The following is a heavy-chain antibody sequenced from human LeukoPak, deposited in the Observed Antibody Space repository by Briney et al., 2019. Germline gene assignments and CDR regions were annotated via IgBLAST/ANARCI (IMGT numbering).Heavy chain of an antibody. V-gene: IGHV1-8*01. CDR1: GYTFISYD. D-gene: IGHD3-10*01. CDR3: ARAIRVIRGTVQYHFDN. Sequence: ASVKVSCKASGYTFISYDINWVRQATGQGLEWMGWMNPKSGNTGYAQKFQAKVTFTRSTSISTAYMELSSLRFQDTAVYYCARAIRVIRGTVQYHFDNWGQGTLVTVSS. J-gene: IGHJ4*02. CDR2: MNPKSGNT.